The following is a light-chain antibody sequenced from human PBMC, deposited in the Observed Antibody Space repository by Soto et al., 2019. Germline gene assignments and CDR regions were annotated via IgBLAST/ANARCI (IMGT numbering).Light chain of an antibody. CDR2: YDS. J-gene: IGLJ2*01. Sequence: SYELTKSPSVSVAPGRTDRIACEGNNIGTKSVHWYQQRPGQAPVVVVYYDSDRPSGIPERFSGSNSGNTATLTISSVEAGDEADYYCQVWDTSTFHPIFGGGTKLTVL. V-gene: IGLV3-21*04. CDR3: QVWDTSTFHPI. CDR1: NIGTKS.